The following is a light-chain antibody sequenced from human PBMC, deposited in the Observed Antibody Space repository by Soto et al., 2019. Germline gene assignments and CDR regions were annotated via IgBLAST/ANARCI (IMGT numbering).Light chain of an antibody. Sequence: QSVLTQPPSASGTPGQRVNISCSGSSSNIGSNTVNWYQQLPGTAPKLLIYNNNQRSAGVPVRFSGSKSGTSASLAISGLQSEDEADYYCAAWDDSLNGLVFGTGTKLTVL. CDR2: NNN. J-gene: IGLJ1*01. CDR1: SSNIGSNT. CDR3: AAWDDSLNGLV. V-gene: IGLV1-44*01.